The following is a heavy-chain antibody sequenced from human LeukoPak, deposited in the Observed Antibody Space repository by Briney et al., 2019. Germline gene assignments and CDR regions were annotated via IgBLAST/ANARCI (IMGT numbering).Heavy chain of an antibody. Sequence: GGSLRLSCAASGFTFSSYGMHWVRQAPGKGLEWVAFIRYDGSNKYYADSVKGRFTISRDNAKNSLYLQMNSLRAEDTAVYYCARMGSSGWYAGYYYYMDVWGKGTTVTISS. J-gene: IGHJ6*03. CDR1: GFTFSSYG. CDR3: ARMGSSGWYAGYYYYMDV. CDR2: IRYDGSNK. D-gene: IGHD6-19*01. V-gene: IGHV3-30*02.